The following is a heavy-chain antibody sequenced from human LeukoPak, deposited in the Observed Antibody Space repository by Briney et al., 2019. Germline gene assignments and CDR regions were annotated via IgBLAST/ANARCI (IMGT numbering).Heavy chain of an antibody. D-gene: IGHD3-16*01. CDR3: ARDIRGGGLFYGMDV. V-gene: IGHV1-69*04. CDR1: GGTFSSYA. J-gene: IGHJ6*02. CDR2: IIPILGIA. Sequence: ASVKVSCKASGGTFSSYAISWVRQAPGQGLEWMGRIIPILGIANYAQKFQGRVTITADKSTSTAYMELSSLRSEDTAVYYCARDIRGGGLFYGMDVWGQGTTVTVSS.